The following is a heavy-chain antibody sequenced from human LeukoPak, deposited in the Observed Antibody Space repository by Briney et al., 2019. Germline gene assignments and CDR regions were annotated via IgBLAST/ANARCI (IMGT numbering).Heavy chain of an antibody. CDR3: ARAYSSSWYGAFLDY. Sequence: GGSLRLSCAASGFTFSDHYMDWVRQAPGKGLEWVGRTRNKANSYTTEYAASVKGRFTISRDDSKYSLYLQMNSLKTEDTAVYYCARAYSSSWYGAFLDYWGQGTLVTVSS. D-gene: IGHD6-13*01. CDR2: TRNKANSYTT. CDR1: GFTFSDHY. V-gene: IGHV3-72*01. J-gene: IGHJ4*02.